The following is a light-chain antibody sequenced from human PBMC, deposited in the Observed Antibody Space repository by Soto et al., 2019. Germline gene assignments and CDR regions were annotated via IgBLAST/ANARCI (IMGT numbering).Light chain of an antibody. CDR3: QQANSFPFT. V-gene: IGKV1-12*02. CDR1: QIIGTW. Sequence: DIQMTQSPSSVSASIGDRVTITCRASQIIGTWLAWYQQKPGKAPTLLIYGASTLHDGVPSRFSGSGSGTDFTLTITNLQSEDSSIYYCQQANSFPFTFGPGTKVDIK. J-gene: IGKJ3*01. CDR2: GAS.